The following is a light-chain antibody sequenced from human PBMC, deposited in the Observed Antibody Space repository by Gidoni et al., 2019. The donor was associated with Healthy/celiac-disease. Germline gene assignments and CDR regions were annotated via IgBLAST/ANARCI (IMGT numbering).Light chain of an antibody. J-gene: IGKJ2*01. V-gene: IGKV3-20*01. CDR3: QQYDSSPRT. CDR1: QSVSSSY. Sequence: EIVLTQSPGTLSLSPGERATLSCRASQSVSSSYLAWYQQKPGQAPRLLIYGASSRATGIPDRVSGSGSGTGFALTISRLGPEDFAVYYYQQYDSSPRTFGQGTKLEIK. CDR2: GAS.